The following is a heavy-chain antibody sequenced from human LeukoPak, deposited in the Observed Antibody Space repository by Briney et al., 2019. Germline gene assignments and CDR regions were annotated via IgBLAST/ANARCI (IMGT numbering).Heavy chain of an antibody. J-gene: IGHJ3*02. D-gene: IGHD4-17*01. V-gene: IGHV3-21*01. Sequence: GGSLRLSCAASGFTFSSYGMNWVRQAPGKGLEWVSSISSSSSYIYYADSVKGRFTISRDNAKNSLYLQMNSLRAEDTAVYYCARVTTVRAFDIWGQGTMVTVSS. CDR3: ARVTTVRAFDI. CDR2: ISSSSSYI. CDR1: GFTFSSYG.